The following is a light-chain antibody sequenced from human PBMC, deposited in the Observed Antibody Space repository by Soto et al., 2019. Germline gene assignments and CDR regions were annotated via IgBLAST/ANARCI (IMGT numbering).Light chain of an antibody. V-gene: IGKV2-28*01. Sequence: DLVMTQSPLSLSVTPGEPASISCTSTQSLLHSNGHNYLDWFLQKPGQSPQLLIYLGSNRASGVPDRFSGSGSGTDFTLEISRVEAEDVGIYYCMQALQAPSYTFGQGTKLEI. CDR2: LGS. CDR3: MQALQAPSYT. J-gene: IGKJ2*01. CDR1: QSLLHSNGHNY.